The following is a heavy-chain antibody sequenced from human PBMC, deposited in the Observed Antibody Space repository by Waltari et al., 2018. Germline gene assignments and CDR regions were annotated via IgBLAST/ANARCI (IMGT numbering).Heavy chain of an antibody. J-gene: IGHJ6*03. Sequence: QLQLQESGPGLVKPSETLSLTCSVSGGSISSTSYYWGWIRQPPGKGLEWIGTMHYDWATYYIPSLKSRVTISIDTSKNQFSLKVSSVTAADTAVYYCARQRQDDYHYYYMDAWGKGTTVTVSS. CDR3: ARQRQDDYHYYYMDA. D-gene: IGHD2-15*01. CDR2: MHYDWAT. CDR1: GGSISSTSYY. V-gene: IGHV4-39*07.